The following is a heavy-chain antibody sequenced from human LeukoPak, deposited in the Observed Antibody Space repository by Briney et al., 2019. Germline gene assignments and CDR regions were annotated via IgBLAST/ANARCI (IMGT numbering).Heavy chain of an antibody. D-gene: IGHD3-9*01. V-gene: IGHV1-8*01. J-gene: IGHJ5*02. CDR3: ARASTAYYDILTGYYTFDP. Sequence: GASVKVSCKASGYTFTSYDINWVRQATGQGLEWMGWMNPNSGNTGYAQKFQGRVTMTRNTSISTAYMELSSLRSEDTAVYYCARASTAYYDILTGYYTFDPWGQGTLVTVSS. CDR1: GYTFTSYD. CDR2: MNPNSGNT.